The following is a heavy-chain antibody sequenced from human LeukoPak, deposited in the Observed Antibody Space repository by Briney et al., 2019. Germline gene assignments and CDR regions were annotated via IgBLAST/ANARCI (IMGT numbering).Heavy chain of an antibody. CDR3: ARDDVSGSSPLDY. CDR1: GFTFSDYY. CDR2: ISSSSSYT. Sequence: NPGGSLRLSCAASGFTFSDYYMSWIRQAPGKGLEWVSYISSSSSYTNYADSVKGRFTISRDNAKNSLYLQMNSLRAEDTAVYYCARDDVSGSSPLDYWGQGTLVTVSS. J-gene: IGHJ4*02. V-gene: IGHV3-11*06. D-gene: IGHD3-10*01.